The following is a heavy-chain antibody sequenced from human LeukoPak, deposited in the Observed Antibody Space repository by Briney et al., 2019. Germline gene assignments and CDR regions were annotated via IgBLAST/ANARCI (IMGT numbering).Heavy chain of an antibody. CDR2: IRYDGSNK. D-gene: IGHD1-1*01. Sequence: GSLLLSCAASGFPFSSYGMHWVRQAPGKGLEGVAFIRYDGSNKYYADSVRGRFTISRDNSKNTLYLQMNSLRAEDTAVYYCAKDRVGWKGVDYWGQGTLVTVSS. CDR3: AKDRVGWKGVDY. CDR1: GFPFSSYG. V-gene: IGHV3-30*02. J-gene: IGHJ4*02.